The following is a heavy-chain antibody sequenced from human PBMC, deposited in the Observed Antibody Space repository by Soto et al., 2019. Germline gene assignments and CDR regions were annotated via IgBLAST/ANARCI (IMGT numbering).Heavy chain of an antibody. CDR2: IDPRDSYV. V-gene: IGHV5-10-1*01. CDR3: ARLFCRTTNCDSSFDP. CDR1: GYTFTTFW. J-gene: IGHJ5*02. D-gene: IGHD2-2*01. Sequence: ESLKLSCTGFGYTFTTFWVTWVRQMPGKGLEWMGRIDPRDSYVNYSPSFQGHVTISVDKSISTAYLQWGSLKASDTAMYYCARLFCRTTNCDSSFDPWGQGTLVTVSS.